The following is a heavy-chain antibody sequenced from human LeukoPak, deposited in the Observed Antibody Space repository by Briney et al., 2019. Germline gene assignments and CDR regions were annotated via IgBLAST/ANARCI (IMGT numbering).Heavy chain of an antibody. CDR3: AKDRSSSWGNWFDP. V-gene: IGHV3-23*01. Sequence: GGSLRLSCAASGFTFSSYAMSWVRQAPGKGLEWVSAISGSGGSTYYADSMKGRFTISRDNSKNTLYLQMNSLRAEDTAVYYCAKDRSSSWGNWFDPWGQGTLVTVSS. J-gene: IGHJ5*02. CDR2: ISGSGGST. CDR1: GFTFSSYA. D-gene: IGHD6-13*01.